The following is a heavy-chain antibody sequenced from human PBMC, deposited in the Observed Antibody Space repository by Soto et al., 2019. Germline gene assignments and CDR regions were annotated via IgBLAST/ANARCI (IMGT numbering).Heavy chain of an antibody. D-gene: IGHD3-22*01. Sequence: SGPTLVNPTQSLTLTCTFSGFSLSTSGMCVSWIRQPPGKALEWLARIDWDDDKYYSTSLKTRLTISKDTSKNQVVLTMTNMDPVDTATYYCARSTYYYDSSGYGFYYFDYWGQGTLVTVSS. V-gene: IGHV2-70*11. CDR1: GFSLSTSGMC. J-gene: IGHJ4*02. CDR3: ARSTYYYDSSGYGFYYFDY. CDR2: IDWDDDK.